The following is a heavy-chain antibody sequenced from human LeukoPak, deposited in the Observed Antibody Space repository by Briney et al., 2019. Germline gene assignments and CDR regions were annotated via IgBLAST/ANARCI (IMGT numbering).Heavy chain of an antibody. CDR2: IYSGGST. Sequence: QPGGSLRLSCAASGFTVRSNYMSWVRQAPGKGLEWVSVIYSGGSTYYADSVKGRFTISRDNSKNTLYLQMNSLRAEDTAVYYCARDSGWYPEGYYYYMDVWGKGTTVTVSS. J-gene: IGHJ6*03. D-gene: IGHD6-19*01. CDR1: GFTVRSNY. V-gene: IGHV3-53*01. CDR3: ARDSGWYPEGYYYYMDV.